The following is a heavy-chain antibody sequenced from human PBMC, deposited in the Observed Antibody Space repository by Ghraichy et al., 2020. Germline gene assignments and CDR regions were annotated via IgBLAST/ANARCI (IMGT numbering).Heavy chain of an antibody. J-gene: IGHJ3*02. CDR1: GFTFSSYD. V-gene: IGHV3-13*01. Sequence: GGSLRLSCAASGFTFSSYDMHWVRQATGKGLEWVSAIGTAGDTYYPGSVKGRFTISRENAKNSLYLQMNSLRAGDTAVYYCARWSVTHAFDIWGQGTMVTVSS. CDR3: ARWSVTHAFDI. D-gene: IGHD4-11*01. CDR2: IGTAGDT.